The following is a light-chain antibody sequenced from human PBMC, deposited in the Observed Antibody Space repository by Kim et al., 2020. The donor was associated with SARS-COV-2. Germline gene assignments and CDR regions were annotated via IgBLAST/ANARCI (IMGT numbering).Light chain of an antibody. V-gene: IGKV1-9*01. CDR2: AAS. CDR1: QGISSY. J-gene: IGKJ5*01. CDR3: QQLNYYPIT. Sequence: ASGGARVTITCRASQGISSYLAWYQQQPGKAPKLLIYAASTLQSGVPSRFSGSGSGTDFTLTISSLQPEDFAAYYCQQLNYYPITFGQGTRLEIK.